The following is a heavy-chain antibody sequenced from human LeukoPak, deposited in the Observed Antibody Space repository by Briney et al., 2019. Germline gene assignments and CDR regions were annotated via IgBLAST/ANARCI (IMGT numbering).Heavy chain of an antibody. D-gene: IGHD2-15*01. CDR1: GYNFPSYW. CDR3: ARRLQRHFDY. J-gene: IGHJ4*02. CDR2: IDPSDSYT. Sequence: GESLKISCKGSGYNFPSYWIAWVRQMPGKGLEWMGRIDPSDSYTNYSPSFQGHVTISVDKSISTAYLQWSSLKASDTAMYYCARRLQRHFDYWGQGTLVTVSS. V-gene: IGHV5-10-1*01.